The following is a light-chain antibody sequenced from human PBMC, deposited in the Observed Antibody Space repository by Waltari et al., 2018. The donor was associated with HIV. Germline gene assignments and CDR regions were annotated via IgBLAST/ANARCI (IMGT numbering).Light chain of an antibody. Sequence: DIVMTQSPDSLAVSLGARATVTCTSSRTVLYNRNYLAWYQQKPGQAPKVLIYWASTRAFGVPDRVSGIGSGTDFSRTISRVQADDVAIYYCQQYYTLRSTFGGGTKIEI. CDR1: RTVLYNRNY. CDR3: QQYYTLRST. J-gene: IGKJ4*01. CDR2: WAS. V-gene: IGKV4-1*01.